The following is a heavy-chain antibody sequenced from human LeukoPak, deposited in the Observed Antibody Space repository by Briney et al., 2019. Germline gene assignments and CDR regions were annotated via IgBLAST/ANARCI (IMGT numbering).Heavy chain of an antibody. CDR3: ARDEAPGYSSSWVKWSDP. J-gene: IGHJ5*02. D-gene: IGHD6-13*01. V-gene: IGHV4-4*02. Sequence: SETLSLTCAVSGGSISSSNWWSWVRQPPGKGLEWIGEIYHSGSTNYNPSLKSRVTISVDKSRNQFSLKLSSVTAADTAVYYCARDEAPGYSSSWVKWSDPWGQGTLVTVSS. CDR1: GGSISSSNW. CDR2: IYHSGST.